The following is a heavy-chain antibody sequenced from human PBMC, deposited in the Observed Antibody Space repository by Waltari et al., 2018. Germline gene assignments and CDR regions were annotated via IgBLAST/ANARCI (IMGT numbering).Heavy chain of an antibody. CDR3: ARDTFYYYDSSGYYYFDY. CDR2: ISAYNGNT. D-gene: IGHD3-22*01. Sequence: VQLVQSGAEVKKPGASVKVSCKASGYTFTSYVISWVRQAPGQGLEWMGWISAYNGNTNYAQKLQGRVTMTTDTSTSTAYMELRSLRSDDTAVYYCARDTFYYYDSSGYYYFDYWGQGTLVTVSS. V-gene: IGHV1-18*01. J-gene: IGHJ4*02. CDR1: GYTFTSYV.